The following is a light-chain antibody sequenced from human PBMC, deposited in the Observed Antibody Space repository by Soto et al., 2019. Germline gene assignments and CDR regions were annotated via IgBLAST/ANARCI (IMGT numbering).Light chain of an antibody. V-gene: IGKV1-5*01. CDR1: QRIDRY. CDR3: QHYKDGAWT. CDR2: DAS. Sequence: DIQLTQSPSTLSASVGDRVTVTCRASQRIDRYLAWYQQKPGKAPKLLVYDASTLEGGVPSSFSGSGAATAFILTISSLQPADFATYYCQHYKDGAWTFGPGTRVEIK. J-gene: IGKJ1*01.